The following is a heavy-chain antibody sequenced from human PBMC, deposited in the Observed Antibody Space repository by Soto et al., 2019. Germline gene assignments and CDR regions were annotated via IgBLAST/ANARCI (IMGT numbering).Heavy chain of an antibody. D-gene: IGHD4-4*01. J-gene: IGHJ6*02. CDR2: IHPGDYDT. V-gene: IGHV5-51*04. CDR3: ARSISNFRYYYYAMDV. Sequence: GESLVTYCNGPGYTFTDYWLGWVRQLPRKGLEWMGSIHPGDYDTIYSPPYQANVTITVDKHTSTASLHGHSLKPADSAVYYCARSISNFRYYYYAMDVWGQGTTVTVSS. CDR1: GYTFTDYW.